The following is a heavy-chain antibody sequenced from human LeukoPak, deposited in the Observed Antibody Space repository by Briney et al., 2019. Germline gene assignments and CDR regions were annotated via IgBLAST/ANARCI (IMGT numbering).Heavy chain of an antibody. V-gene: IGHV3-73*01. D-gene: IGHD2-2*01. CDR1: GFTFSGSA. CDR3: TRLGDQLDFDY. CDR2: IRSKANSYAT. J-gene: IGHJ4*02. Sequence: GGSLKLSCAASGFTFSGSAMHWVRQASGKGLEWVGRIRSKANSYATAYAASVKGRFTISRDDSKNTAYLQMNSLKTEDTAVYYCTRLGDQLDFDYWGQGTLVTVSS.